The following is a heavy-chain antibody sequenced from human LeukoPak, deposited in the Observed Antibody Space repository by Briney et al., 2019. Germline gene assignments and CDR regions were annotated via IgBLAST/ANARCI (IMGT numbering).Heavy chain of an antibody. CDR3: ARYSYAHRWFDP. V-gene: IGHV4-59*08. Sequence: SDTLSLTCTVSGGSISSYFWSWIRQPPGKGLEWIGYIYYSGSTKYNPSLKSRVTISVDTSKNQFSLNLSSVTAADTAVYYCARYSYAHRWFDPWGQGTLVTVSS. D-gene: IGHD3-16*01. J-gene: IGHJ5*02. CDR2: IYYSGST. CDR1: GGSISSYF.